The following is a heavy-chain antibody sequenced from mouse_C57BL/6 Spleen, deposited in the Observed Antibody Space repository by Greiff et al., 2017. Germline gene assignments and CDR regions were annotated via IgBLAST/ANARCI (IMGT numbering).Heavy chain of an antibody. CDR3: AVAAWSAY. V-gene: IGHV1-26*01. J-gene: IGHJ3*01. CDR2: INPNNGGT. D-gene: IGHD1-1*01. CDR1: GYTFTDYY. Sequence: EVQLQQSGPELVKPGASVTISCKASGYTFTDYYMNWVKQSPGKSLEWIGDINPNNGGTSYNQKFKGKDTLTVDKCSSTAYMELRSLTSEDSAVYYCAVAAWSAYWGQGTLVTVSA.